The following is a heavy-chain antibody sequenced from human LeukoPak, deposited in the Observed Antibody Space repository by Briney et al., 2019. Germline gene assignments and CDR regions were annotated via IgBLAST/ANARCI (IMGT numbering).Heavy chain of an antibody. J-gene: IGHJ5*02. CDR1: GDSVSSNSAA. D-gene: IGHD1-1*01. Sequence: SRTLSLTCAISGDSVSSNSAAWNWIRQSPSRGLEWLGKTYYRSKWYNDYAVSVKSRITINPDTSKNQFSLQLNSVTAEDTAVYYCAKSTSGTGGNWFDPWGQGTPVSVSS. CDR2: TYYRSKWYN. V-gene: IGHV6-1*01. CDR3: AKSTSGTGGNWFDP.